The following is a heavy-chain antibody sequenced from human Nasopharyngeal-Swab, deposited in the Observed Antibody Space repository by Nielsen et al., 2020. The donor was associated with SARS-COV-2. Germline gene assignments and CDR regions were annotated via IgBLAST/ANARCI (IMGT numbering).Heavy chain of an antibody. Sequence: SLKISCAASGFTFENYAMHWVRQPPGKGLEWVSGITWNSGNKGYAESVQGRFTISRDNAKNSLYLQMNSLRKEDTALYYCVKDTGDGYNAFDIWGQGTMVTVAS. D-gene: IGHD5-24*01. CDR1: GFTFENYA. J-gene: IGHJ3*02. CDR2: ITWNSGNK. V-gene: IGHV3-9*01. CDR3: VKDTGDGYNAFDI.